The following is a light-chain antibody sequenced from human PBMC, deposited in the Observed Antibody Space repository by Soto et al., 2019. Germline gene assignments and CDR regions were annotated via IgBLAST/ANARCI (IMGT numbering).Light chain of an antibody. CDR1: QGISSY. J-gene: IGKJ2*01. CDR3: QQYYSYPYT. V-gene: IGKV1-8*01. CDR2: AAS. Sequence: AIRMTQSPSSLSASTGDRVTITCRASQGISSYLAWYQQKPGKAPKLLIYAASTLQSGVPSRFSGSGSGTDFTLTISCLQSEDFAAYYCQQYYSYPYTFCHGTKLEIK.